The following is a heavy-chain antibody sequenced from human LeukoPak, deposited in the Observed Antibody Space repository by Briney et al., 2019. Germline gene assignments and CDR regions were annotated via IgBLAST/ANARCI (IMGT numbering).Heavy chain of an antibody. Sequence: GGSLRLSCAASGFTFDDYAMHWVRQAPGKGLEWVSGISWNSGSIGYADSVKGRFTISRDNAKNSLYLQMNSLRAEDTAVYYCARERPYYYGMDVWGQGTTVTVSS. J-gene: IGHJ6*02. CDR2: ISWNSGSI. CDR3: ARERPYYYGMDV. CDR1: GFTFDDYA. V-gene: IGHV3-9*01.